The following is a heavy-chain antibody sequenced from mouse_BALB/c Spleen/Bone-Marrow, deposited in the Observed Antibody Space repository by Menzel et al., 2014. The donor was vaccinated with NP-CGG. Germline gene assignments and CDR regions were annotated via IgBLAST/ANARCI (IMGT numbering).Heavy chain of an antibody. D-gene: IGHD2-1*01. CDR1: GFTFSNYG. J-gene: IGHJ2*01. CDR3: VRGNYGNYVDFFYF. CDR2: INGNGGST. Sequence: VQLQQSGGGLVQPGGSLKLSCAASGFTFSNYGMSWVRQTPDKRLELVATINGNGGSTYYPDSVKGRFTISRDTAKNTLYLQMSSLKSEETAMYYCVRGNYGNYVDFFYFWGQGTTLTVSS. V-gene: IGHV5-6-3*01.